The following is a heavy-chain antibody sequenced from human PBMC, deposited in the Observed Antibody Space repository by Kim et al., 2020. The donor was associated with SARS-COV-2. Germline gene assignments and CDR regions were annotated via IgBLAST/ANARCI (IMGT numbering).Heavy chain of an antibody. CDR1: GGSFSGYY. V-gene: IGHV4-34*01. CDR2: INHSGST. Sequence: SETLSLTCAVYGGSFSGYYWSWIRQPPGKGLEWIGEINHSGSTNYNPSLKSRVTISVDTSKNQFSLKLSSVTAADTAVYYCARGSPSGSYDYWGQGTLVTVSS. D-gene: IGHD1-26*01. J-gene: IGHJ4*02. CDR3: ARGSPSGSYDY.